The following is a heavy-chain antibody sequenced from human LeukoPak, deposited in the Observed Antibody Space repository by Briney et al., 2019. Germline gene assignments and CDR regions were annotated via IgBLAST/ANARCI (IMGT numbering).Heavy chain of an antibody. D-gene: IGHD4-23*01. J-gene: IGHJ4*02. CDR2: ISYSGNT. CDR3: ARAEVDYGGNSPFGY. Sequence: SETLSLTCTVSGGSISNYYWSWIRQPPGKGLEWIGYISYSGNTNYNPSLKSRVTIPVDTSKNQFSLKLSSVTAADTAVYYCARAEVDYGGNSPFGYWGQGTLVTVSS. CDR1: GGSISNYY. V-gene: IGHV4-59*12.